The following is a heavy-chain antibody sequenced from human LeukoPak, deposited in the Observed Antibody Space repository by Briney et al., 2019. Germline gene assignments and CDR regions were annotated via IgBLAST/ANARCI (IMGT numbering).Heavy chain of an antibody. CDR3: ARRLVGTPDYFDY. D-gene: IGHD4-23*01. Sequence: PGGSLRLSCAASGFTFSNSSMNWVRQAPGKGLEWVSSISSSSDYIYDADSVKGRFTISRDNAKNSLYLQMNSLRAEDTAVYYCARRLVGTPDYFDYWGQGTLVTVSS. CDR2: ISSSSDYI. CDR1: GFTFSNSS. V-gene: IGHV3-21*01. J-gene: IGHJ4*02.